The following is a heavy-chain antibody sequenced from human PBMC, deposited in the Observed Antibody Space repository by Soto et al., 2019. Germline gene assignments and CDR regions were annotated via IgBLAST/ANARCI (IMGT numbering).Heavy chain of an antibody. J-gene: IGHJ6*02. D-gene: IGHD1-26*01. Sequence: QVQLVESGGGVVQPGRSLRLSCAASGFTFSSYAMHWVRQAPGKGLEWVAVISYDGSNKYYADSVKGRFTISRDNSKNTLYLQMNSRSAEDTAVYYCASAWDKLDYYYYGMDVWGQGTTVTVSS. CDR3: ASAWDKLDYYYYGMDV. CDR1: GFTFSSYA. CDR2: ISYDGSNK. V-gene: IGHV3-30-3*01.